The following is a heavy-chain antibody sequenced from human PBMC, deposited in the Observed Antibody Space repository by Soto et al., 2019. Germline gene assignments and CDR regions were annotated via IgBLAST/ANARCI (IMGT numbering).Heavy chain of an antibody. CDR1: GFTVTRNY. CDR3: AALRPLHY. Sequence: EVPLVESGGGLVQPGGSLRLSFAASGFTVTRNYMSWVRQAPGKGLEWGSIIYSGGSTYYADSVKGRFTISRDNSNNTLYIQMTCLRAEDTAVYYCAALRPLHYWGQGTLVTVSS. J-gene: IGHJ4*02. D-gene: IGHD3-16*01. CDR2: IYSGGST. V-gene: IGHV3-66*01.